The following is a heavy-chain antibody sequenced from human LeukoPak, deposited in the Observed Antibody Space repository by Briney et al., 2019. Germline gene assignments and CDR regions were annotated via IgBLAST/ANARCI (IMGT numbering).Heavy chain of an antibody. J-gene: IGHJ4*02. CDR1: GFTFSSYA. D-gene: IGHD3-22*01. Sequence: PGGSLRLSCAASGFTFSSYAMHWIRQPPGKGLEWLGYIYSSGTINFNPSLKSRLTMSVDTSKNQFSLKLSSVTAADTAVYYCARHDKGFDYWGQGTLVTVSA. CDR3: ARHDKGFDY. CDR2: IYSSGTI. V-gene: IGHV4-59*08.